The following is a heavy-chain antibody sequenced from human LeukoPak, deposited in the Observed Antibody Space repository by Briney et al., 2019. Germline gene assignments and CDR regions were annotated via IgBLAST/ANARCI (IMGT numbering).Heavy chain of an antibody. J-gene: IGHJ3*02. CDR1: GYSISSGYY. CDR3: ARPGSSGWYRDPDAFDI. CDR2: IYHSGST. D-gene: IGHD6-19*01. Sequence: SETLSLACTVSGYSISSGYYWGWIRQPPGKGLEWIGSIYHSGSTYYNPSLKSRVTISVDTSKNQFSLKLSSVTAADTAVYYCARPGSSGWYRDPDAFDIWGQGTMVTVSS. V-gene: IGHV4-38-2*02.